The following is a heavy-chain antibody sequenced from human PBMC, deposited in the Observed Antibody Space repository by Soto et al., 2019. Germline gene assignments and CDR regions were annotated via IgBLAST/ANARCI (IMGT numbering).Heavy chain of an antibody. CDR3: ARWGTTVGLDF. D-gene: IGHD3-16*01. CDR2: TSYDGSNA. Sequence: QVQLVESGGGVVQPGTSLRLSCVGSGFTFRSFVIHWVRQAPGKGLEWIALTSYDGSNAYYGDSVKGRFTISRDNSKNTVDLQMDSLRVEDTALYYCARWGTTVGLDFWGQGTLVSVSS. V-gene: IGHV3-30*03. CDR1: GFTFRSFV. J-gene: IGHJ4*02.